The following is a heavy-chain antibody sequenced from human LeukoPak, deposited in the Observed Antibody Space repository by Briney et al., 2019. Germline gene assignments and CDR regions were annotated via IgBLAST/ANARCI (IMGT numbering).Heavy chain of an antibody. CDR1: GGSISSYY. CDR2: IYYSGST. CDR3: ARYSSSWYRGYFQH. J-gene: IGHJ1*01. Sequence: PSGTLSLTCTVSGGSISSYYWSWIRQPPGKGLEWIGYIYYSGSTNYNPSLKSRVTISVDTSKNQFSLKLSSVTAADTAVYYCARYSSSWYRGYFQHWGQGTLVTVSS. D-gene: IGHD6-13*01. V-gene: IGHV4-59*01.